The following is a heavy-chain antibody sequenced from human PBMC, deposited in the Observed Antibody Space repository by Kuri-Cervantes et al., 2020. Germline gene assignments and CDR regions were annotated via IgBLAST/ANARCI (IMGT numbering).Heavy chain of an antibody. CDR1: GFTFSDYY. Sequence: GGSLRLSCAASGFTFSDYYMSWIRQAPGKGLEWVSYISSSGSTIYYADSVKGRFTISRDNAKNSLYLQMNSLRAEDTAVYYCARGSSSFWYYYYMDVWGKGTTVTVSS. CDR3: ARGSSSFWYYYYMDV. V-gene: IGHV3-11*04. D-gene: IGHD6-6*01. J-gene: IGHJ6*03. CDR2: ISSSGSTI.